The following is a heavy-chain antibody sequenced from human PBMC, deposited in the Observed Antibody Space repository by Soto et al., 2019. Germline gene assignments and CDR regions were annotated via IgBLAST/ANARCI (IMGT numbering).Heavy chain of an antibody. J-gene: IGHJ5*02. CDR3: ARHGFYGDYSSNYFDP. CDR2: IYPSDSQT. CDR1: GYSFSSWW. Sequence: SGESLKISCKGSGYSFSSWWIAWVRQMPGKGLEYMGIIYPSDSQTRYSPSFQGQVTISADKSISTAYLQWSSLKASDTAIYYCARHGFYGDYSSNYFDPWGQGTLVTVSS. V-gene: IGHV5-51*01. D-gene: IGHD4-17*01.